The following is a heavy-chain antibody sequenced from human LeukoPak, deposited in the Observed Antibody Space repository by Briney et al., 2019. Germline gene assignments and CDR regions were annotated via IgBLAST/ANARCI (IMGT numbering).Heavy chain of an antibody. J-gene: IGHJ5*02. V-gene: IGHV4-39*07. Sequence: SETLSLTCTVSGGSISSGGYYWSWIHQPPGNGLEWIGEINHSGSTNYNPSLKSRVTISVDTSKNQFSLKLSSVTAADTAVYYCARGRSSSWYYHVWFDPWGQGTLVTVSS. CDR2: INHSGST. CDR3: ARGRSSSWYYHVWFDP. D-gene: IGHD6-13*01. CDR1: GGSISSGGYY.